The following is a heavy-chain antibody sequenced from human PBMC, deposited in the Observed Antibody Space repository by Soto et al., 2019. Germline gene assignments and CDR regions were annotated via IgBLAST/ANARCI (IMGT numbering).Heavy chain of an antibody. J-gene: IGHJ6*02. D-gene: IGHD3-16*01. CDR2: ISYDGDNK. Sequence: GGSLRLSCAASGFTFSFYGMHWVRQAPGKGLEWVAVISYDGDNKYYADSVKGRSTISRDTSKNTLYLQMNSLRVEDTAVYHCAKGSSPYYYYYGMDVWGQGTTVTVSS. CDR3: AKGSSPYYYYYGMDV. CDR1: GFTFSFYG. V-gene: IGHV3-30*18.